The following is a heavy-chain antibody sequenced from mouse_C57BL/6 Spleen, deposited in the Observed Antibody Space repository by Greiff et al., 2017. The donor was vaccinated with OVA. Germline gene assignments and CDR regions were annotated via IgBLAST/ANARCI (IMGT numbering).Heavy chain of an antibody. Sequence: EVQVVESGPGMVKPSQSLSLTCTVTGYSITSGYDWHWIRHFPGNKLEWMGYISYSGSTNYNPSLKSRISITHDTSKNHFFLKLNSVTTEDTATYYCARGDYDRFDYWGQGTTLTVSS. CDR2: ISYSGST. J-gene: IGHJ2*01. CDR1: GYSITSGYD. D-gene: IGHD2-4*01. CDR3: ARGDYDRFDY. V-gene: IGHV3-1*01.